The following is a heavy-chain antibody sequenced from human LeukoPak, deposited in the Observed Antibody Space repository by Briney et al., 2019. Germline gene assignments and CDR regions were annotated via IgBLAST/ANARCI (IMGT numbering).Heavy chain of an antibody. D-gene: IGHD5-12*01. V-gene: IGHV3-48*04. CDR3: AREVWESGYGYFDY. J-gene: IGHJ4*02. CDR1: GFTFSSYS. Sequence: PGGSLSLSCAASGFTFSSYSMNWVRQAPGKGLEWVSYISSSSSTIYYADSVKGRFTISRDNAKNSLYPQMNSLRAEDTAVYYCAREVWESGYGYFDYWGQGTLVTVSS. CDR2: ISSSSSTI.